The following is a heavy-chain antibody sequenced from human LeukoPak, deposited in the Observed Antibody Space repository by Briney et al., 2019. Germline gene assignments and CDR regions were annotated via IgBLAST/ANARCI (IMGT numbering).Heavy chain of an antibody. D-gene: IGHD6-13*01. V-gene: IGHV3-21*01. CDR2: ISSSSSCI. Sequence: GGSLRLSCAASGFTFSSYSMNWVRQAPGKGLEWVSSISSSSSCIYYADSVKGRFTISRDNAKNSLYLQMNSLRAEDTAVYYCAREGSSWLNWFDPWGQGTLVTVSS. CDR1: GFTFSSYS. CDR3: AREGSSWLNWFDP. J-gene: IGHJ5*02.